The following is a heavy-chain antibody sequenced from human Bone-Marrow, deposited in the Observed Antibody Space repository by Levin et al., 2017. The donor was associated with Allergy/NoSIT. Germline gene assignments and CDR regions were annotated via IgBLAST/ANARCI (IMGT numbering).Heavy chain of an antibody. CDR2: ISYTEGT. Sequence: SETLSLTCTVSRGSISNYYWNWIRQPPGKGLEWIGYISYTEGTDYSPALKSRVTISVDTSENQFSLRLTSVTAADTAVYYCARGEYSTSEIDFWGQGILITVSS. CDR1: RGSISNYY. V-gene: IGHV4-59*01. CDR3: ARGEYSTSEIDF. D-gene: IGHD6-6*01. J-gene: IGHJ4*02.